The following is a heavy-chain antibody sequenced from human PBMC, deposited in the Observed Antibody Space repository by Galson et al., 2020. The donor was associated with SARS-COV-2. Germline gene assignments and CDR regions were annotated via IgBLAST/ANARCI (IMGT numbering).Heavy chain of an antibody. CDR2: IRNKANGYTT. V-gene: IGHV3-72*01. Sequence: GGPLRLPCAASGFTFSDHYMAWVRQAPGKGLEWVGRIRNKANGYTTEYAASVRGRFTISRDDSRNSLYLQMDSLQSEDTAVYYGGRGTRTGAAFGYWGQGSLVTVSS. J-gene: IGHJ4*02. D-gene: IGHD7-27*01. CDR1: GFTFSDHY. CDR3: GRGTRTGAAFGY.